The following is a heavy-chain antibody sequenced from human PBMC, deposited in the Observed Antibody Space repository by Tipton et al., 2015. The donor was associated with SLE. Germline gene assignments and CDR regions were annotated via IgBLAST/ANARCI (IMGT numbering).Heavy chain of an antibody. V-gene: IGHV4-59*01. D-gene: IGHD1-26*01. CDR3: ARGRWELLFDY. J-gene: IGHJ4*02. CDR2: IYYSGST. CDR1: GGSISSYF. Sequence: LSLTCTVSGGSISSYFWSWIRQPPGKGLEWIGHIYYSGSTNYNPSLKSRVTISVDTSKNQFSLRLNSVTAADTAVYYCARGRWELLFDYWGQGTLVTVSS.